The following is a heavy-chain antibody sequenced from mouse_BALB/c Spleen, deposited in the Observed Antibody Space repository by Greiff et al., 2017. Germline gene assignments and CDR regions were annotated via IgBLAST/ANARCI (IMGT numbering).Heavy chain of an antibody. CDR2: IYPSDSYT. CDR1: GYTFTSYW. Sequence: VKLQQPGAELVRPGASVKLSCKASGYTFTSYWINWVKQRPGQGLEWIGNIYPSDSYTNYNQKFKDKATLTVDKSSSTAYMQLSSPTSEDSAVYYCTRSDGYYHFDYWGQGTTLTVSS. CDR3: TRSDGYYHFDY. D-gene: IGHD2-3*01. J-gene: IGHJ2*01. V-gene: IGHV1-69*02.